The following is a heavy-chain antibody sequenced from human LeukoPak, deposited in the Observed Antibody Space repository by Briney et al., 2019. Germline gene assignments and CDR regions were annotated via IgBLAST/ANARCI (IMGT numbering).Heavy chain of an antibody. CDR3: ASLRYYYDSSGHDY. CDR1: GYTFTSYD. Sequence: PKASVKVSCKASGYTFTSYDINWVRQATGQGLEWMGWMNPNSGNTGYAQKFQGRVTMTRNTSISTAYMELSSLRSDDTAVYYCASLRYYYDSSGHDYWGQGTLVTVSS. CDR2: MNPNSGNT. J-gene: IGHJ4*02. D-gene: IGHD3-22*01. V-gene: IGHV1-8*01.